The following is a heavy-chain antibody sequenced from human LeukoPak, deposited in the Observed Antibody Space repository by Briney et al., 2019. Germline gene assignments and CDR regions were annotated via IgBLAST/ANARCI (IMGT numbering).Heavy chain of an antibody. J-gene: IGHJ6*04. CDR3: ARDYQGFGELFDYYYYGMDV. Sequence: ASVKVSCKASGYTFTSYGISWVRQAPGQGLGWMGWISAYNGNTNYAQKLQGRVTMTTDTSTSTAYMELRSLRSDDTAVYYCARDYQGFGELFDYYYYGMDVWGKGTTVTVSS. CDR1: GYTFTSYG. V-gene: IGHV1-18*04. D-gene: IGHD3-10*01. CDR2: ISAYNGNT.